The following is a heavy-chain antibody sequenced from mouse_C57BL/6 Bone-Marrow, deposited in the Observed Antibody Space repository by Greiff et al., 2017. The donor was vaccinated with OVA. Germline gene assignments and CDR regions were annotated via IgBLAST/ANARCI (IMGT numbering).Heavy chain of an antibody. D-gene: IGHD2-5*01. V-gene: IGHV5-12*01. CDR1: GFTFSDYY. CDR3: ARQAYYSNHYWYFDV. Sequence: EVQLVESGGGLVQPGGSLKLSCAASGFTFSDYYMYWVRQTPEKRLEWVAYISNGGGSTYYPDTVKGRFTISRDNAKNTLYLQMSRLKSEDTAMYYCARQAYYSNHYWYFDVWGTGTTVTVSS. CDR2: ISNGGGST. J-gene: IGHJ1*03.